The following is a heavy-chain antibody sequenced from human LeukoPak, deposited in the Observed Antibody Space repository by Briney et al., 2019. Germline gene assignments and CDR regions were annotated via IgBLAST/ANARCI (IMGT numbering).Heavy chain of an antibody. Sequence: GGSLRLSCAASGFTFDDYAMHWVRQAPGKGLEWVSLISWEGGSTYYGDSVKGRFTISRDNSKNSLYLQMNSLRTEDTALYYCAKDIGLGYSNINYWGQGTLVTVSS. D-gene: IGHD6-13*01. CDR2: ISWEGGST. CDR1: GFTFDDYA. V-gene: IGHV3-43*01. CDR3: AKDIGLGYSNINY. J-gene: IGHJ4*02.